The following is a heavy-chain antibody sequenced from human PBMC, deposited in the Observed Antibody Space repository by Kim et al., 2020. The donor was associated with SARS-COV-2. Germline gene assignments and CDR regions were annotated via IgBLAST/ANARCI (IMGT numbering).Heavy chain of an antibody. Sequence: ASVKVSCKASGYTFTSYGISWVRQAPGQGLEWMGWISAYNGNTNYAQKLHGRVTMTTDTSTSTAYMELRSLRSDDTAVYYCVRQATPQGRITMVRGVNGGMDVWGQGTTVTVSS. V-gene: IGHV1-18*01. D-gene: IGHD3-10*01. CDR3: VRQATPQGRITMVRGVNGGMDV. CDR2: ISAYNGNT. CDR1: GYTFTSYG. J-gene: IGHJ6*02.